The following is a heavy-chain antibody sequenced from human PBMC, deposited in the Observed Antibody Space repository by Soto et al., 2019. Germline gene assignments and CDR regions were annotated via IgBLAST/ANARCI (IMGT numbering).Heavy chain of an antibody. D-gene: IGHD2-15*01. CDR1: GFTLSDHH. CDR2: SRNKAKSYTT. V-gene: IGHV3-72*01. Sequence: GGSLRLSCAASGFTLSDHHMDWVRQAPGKGLEWVGRSRNKAKSYTTEYAASVKGRFTISRDESQNSLYLELNSLKSEDTAVYYCSRDPSHCSGGACYSRFDHWGQGTLVTVS. J-gene: IGHJ4*02. CDR3: SRDPSHCSGGACYSRFDH.